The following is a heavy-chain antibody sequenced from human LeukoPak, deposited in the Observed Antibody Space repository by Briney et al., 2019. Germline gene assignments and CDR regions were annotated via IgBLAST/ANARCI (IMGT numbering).Heavy chain of an antibody. V-gene: IGHV3-64D*06. D-gene: IGHD2-21*02. CDR2: ISSNGGST. Sequence: GGSLRLSCSASGFTFRSYAMHWLRQAPGKGLEYVSAISSNGGSTYYADSVKGRFTISRDNSKNTLYLQMSSLRAEDTAVYYCVKVSVVTAITYYFDYWGQGTLVTVSS. CDR3: VKVSVVTAITYYFDY. CDR1: GFTFRSYA. J-gene: IGHJ4*02.